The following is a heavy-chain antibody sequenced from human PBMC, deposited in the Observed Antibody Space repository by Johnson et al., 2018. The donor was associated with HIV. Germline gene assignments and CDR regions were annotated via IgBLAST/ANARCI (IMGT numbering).Heavy chain of an antibody. Sequence: QVQLVESGGGVVQPGSSLRLSCAASGFTFSSYAMYWVRQAPGKGLEWVAFISYDGSNKYYADSVNGLFTISRDNSKNTLYLQMNSLRAEDTAVYYCARTTYSSPGAFDIWGQGTMVTVSS. J-gene: IGHJ3*02. CDR2: ISYDGSNK. V-gene: IGHV3-30-3*01. D-gene: IGHD6-19*01. CDR3: ARTTYSSPGAFDI. CDR1: GFTFSSYA.